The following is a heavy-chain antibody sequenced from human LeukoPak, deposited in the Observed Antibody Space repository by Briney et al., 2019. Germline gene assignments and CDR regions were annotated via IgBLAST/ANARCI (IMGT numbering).Heavy chain of an antibody. D-gene: IGHD3-16*02. CDR2: ISYDGSNK. V-gene: IGHV3-30*18. Sequence: PGGSLRLSCAASGFTFSSYGMHWVRQAPGKGLEWVAVISYDGSNKYYADSVKGRFTISRDNSKNTLYLQMNSLRAEDTAVYYCAKHHVWGSYRPEGWFDPWGQGTLVTVSS. CDR1: GFTFSSYG. J-gene: IGHJ5*02. CDR3: AKHHVWGSYRPEGWFDP.